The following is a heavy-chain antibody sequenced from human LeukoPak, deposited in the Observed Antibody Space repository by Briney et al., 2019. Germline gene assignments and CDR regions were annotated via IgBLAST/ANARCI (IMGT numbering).Heavy chain of an antibody. CDR1: GGTFRSYA. V-gene: IGHV1-69*13. CDR2: IIPIFGTA. Sequence: ASVKVSCKASGGTFRSYAITWVRQAPGQGLEWMGGIIPIFGTANYARKFQDRVTITADESTSTAYMELSSLRSEDTAVYYCARDVRHRYCSSSCCYWGWLDPWGQGTLVTVSS. J-gene: IGHJ5*02. CDR3: ARDVRHRYCSSSCCYWGWLDP. D-gene: IGHD2-2*01.